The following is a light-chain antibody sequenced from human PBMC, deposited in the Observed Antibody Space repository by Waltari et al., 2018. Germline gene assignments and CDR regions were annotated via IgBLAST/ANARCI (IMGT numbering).Light chain of an antibody. V-gene: IGKV3-15*01. J-gene: IGKJ5*01. CDR1: QIVSTD. Sequence: EVVMTQSPATLYVSPGERATLSCRASQIVSTDLAWYQQRPGQGPRLLIYGTSTRATGVPARFSGSGSGTEFTLTISSLQSEDFAVYYCQQYGDRPPITFGQGTRLDIK. CDR2: GTS. CDR3: QQYGDRPPIT.